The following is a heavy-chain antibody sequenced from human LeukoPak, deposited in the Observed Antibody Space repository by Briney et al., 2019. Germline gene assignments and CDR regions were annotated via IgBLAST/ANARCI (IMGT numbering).Heavy chain of an antibody. V-gene: IGHV4-39*01. CDR3: ARLGWELAIDY. CDR1: GGSISSSSYY. Sequence: SETLSLTCTVSGGSISSSSYYWGWIRQPPGKGLEWIGSIYYSGSTYYNPSLKSRVTISVDTSKNQFSLKLSSVTAADTAVYYCARLGWELAIDYWGQGTLVTVSS. J-gene: IGHJ4*02. CDR2: IYYSGST. D-gene: IGHD1-26*01.